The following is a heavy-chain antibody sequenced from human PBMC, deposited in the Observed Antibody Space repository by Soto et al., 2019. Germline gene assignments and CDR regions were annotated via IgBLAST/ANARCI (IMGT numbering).Heavy chain of an antibody. V-gene: IGHV3-15*01. CDR1: KVTSW. D-gene: IGHD3-10*01. Sequence: GWSLRLSCAAAKVTSWMSWVRQAPGKGLEWVGRIKSKADGETTDYAAPVQGRVTISRDDSKDTVYLEMNSLKIEDTGVDSCGDLDGSYFGMDVWGQSTTVTVSS. CDR2: IKSKADGETT. CDR3: GDLDGSYFGMDV. J-gene: IGHJ6*02.